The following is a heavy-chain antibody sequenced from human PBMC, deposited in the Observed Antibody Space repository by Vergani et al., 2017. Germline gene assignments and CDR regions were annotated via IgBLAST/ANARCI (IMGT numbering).Heavy chain of an antibody. J-gene: IGHJ4*01. V-gene: IGHV4-39*02. CDR3: VRDLYSRGPFDV. Sequence: QLQLQESGPRLVKPSETLSLTCSLSGMSISNNNYYWGWVRQSPGTGLEWIASVFHLGTVYYNPSLRSRVRISIDAYNVLSLRLQSVTAADTAVYFCVRDLYSRGPFDVWGQGSLVTVSS. D-gene: IGHD3-22*01. CDR2: VFHLGTV. CDR1: GMSISNNNYY.